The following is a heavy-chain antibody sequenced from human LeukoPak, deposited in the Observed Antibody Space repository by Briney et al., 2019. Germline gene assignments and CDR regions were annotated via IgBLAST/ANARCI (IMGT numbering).Heavy chain of an antibody. CDR2: IYGGGTK. J-gene: IGHJ4*02. CDR1: GFPVRSRY. D-gene: IGHD3-3*01. V-gene: IGHV3-53*01. CDR3: ASLEGGPSDGR. Sequence: PGGSLRLSCEVSGFPVRSRYMTWVRQPPGKGLECVAVIYGGGTKYHIDSVKGRFTISRDISKSTMYLEMNNLRGEDTAIYYCASLEGGPSDGRWGQGTLVTVSS.